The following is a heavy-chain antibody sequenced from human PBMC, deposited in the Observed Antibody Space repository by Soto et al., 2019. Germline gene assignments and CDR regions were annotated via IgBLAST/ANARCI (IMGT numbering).Heavy chain of an antibody. CDR1: GFTLSDYY. CDR3: ARDHGNWFDP. J-gene: IGHJ5*02. CDR2: ISGSGNTI. V-gene: IGHV3-11*01. Sequence: GGSLRVSCAASGFTLSDYYMSWIRQAPGKGLEWVSYISGSGNTISYADSVKGRFTISRDNANNSLYLQMRSLTADDTAIYYCARDHGNWFDPWGQGTLVTVSS.